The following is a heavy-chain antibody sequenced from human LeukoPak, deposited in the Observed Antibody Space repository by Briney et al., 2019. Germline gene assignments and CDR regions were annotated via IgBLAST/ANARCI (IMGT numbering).Heavy chain of an antibody. CDR1: GFNFDHYT. V-gene: IGHV3-43*01. D-gene: IGHD6-19*01. CDR2: INRDGGTT. Sequence: PGGSLRLSCAASGFNFDHYTMHWVRQAPGKGLEWVSLINRDGGTTYYADSVKGRFTISRDNSKNTLYLQMNSLRAEDTAVYYCAKDGRAGWTHPYYFDYWGQGTLVTVSS. CDR3: AKDGRAGWTHPYYFDY. J-gene: IGHJ4*02.